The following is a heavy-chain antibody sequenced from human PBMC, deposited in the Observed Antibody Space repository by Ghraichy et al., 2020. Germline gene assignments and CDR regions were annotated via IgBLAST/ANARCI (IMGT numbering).Heavy chain of an antibody. Sequence: EWIGSIFYSGPTYYSPSLQSRVTISVDTSKNRFSLTLSSMTAADTAVYFCTREAAGAADYWGQGTLVTVSS. J-gene: IGHJ4*02. D-gene: IGHD6-25*01. CDR3: TREAAGAADY. CDR2: IFYSGPT. V-gene: IGHV4-39*02.